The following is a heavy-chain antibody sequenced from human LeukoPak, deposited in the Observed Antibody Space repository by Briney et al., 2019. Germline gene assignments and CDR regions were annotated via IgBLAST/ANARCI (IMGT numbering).Heavy chain of an antibody. V-gene: IGHV3-23*01. Sequence: QSGGSLRLSCAISGFIFNTNGMNWVRQSPGKGLEWLATIAGGDESTYYADSEKGRFAISRDNSKNTVFLHMNSLRVEDTAVYYCARGVYWSLDYWGQGTPVTVSS. J-gene: IGHJ4*02. CDR2: IAGGDEST. D-gene: IGHD1-1*01. CDR1: GFIFNTNG. CDR3: ARGVYWSLDY.